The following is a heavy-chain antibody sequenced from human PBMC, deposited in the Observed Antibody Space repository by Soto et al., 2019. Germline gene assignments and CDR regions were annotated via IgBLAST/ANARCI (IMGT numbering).Heavy chain of an antibody. J-gene: IGHJ6*02. CDR3: ARLEKWYYNYYGLDV. CDR1: GYSFTTYW. CDR2: IDPGDSST. V-gene: IGHV5-10-1*01. D-gene: IGHD1-26*01. Sequence: GESLKISCQGSGYSFTTYWISWVREMPGKGLEWMGKIDPGDSSTNYSPSFRGHITISVDRSINTAHLQFSSLKAADTAVYYCARLEKWYYNYYGLDVWGQGTMVTVSS.